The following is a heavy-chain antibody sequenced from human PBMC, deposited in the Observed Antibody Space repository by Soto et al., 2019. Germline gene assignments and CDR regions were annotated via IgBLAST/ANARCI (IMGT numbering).Heavy chain of an antibody. Sequence: ESGGGLVKPGGSLRLSCAASGFTFSSYSMNWVRQAPGKGLEWVSSISSSSSYIYYADSVKGRFTISRDNAKNSLYLQMNSLRAEDTAVYYCARDRRGIVATPKDYWGQGTLVTVSS. V-gene: IGHV3-21*01. D-gene: IGHD5-12*01. J-gene: IGHJ4*02. CDR2: ISSSSSYI. CDR1: GFTFSSYS. CDR3: ARDRRGIVATPKDY.